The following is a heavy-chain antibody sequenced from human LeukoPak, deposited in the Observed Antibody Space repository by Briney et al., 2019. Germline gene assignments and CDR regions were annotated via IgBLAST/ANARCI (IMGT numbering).Heavy chain of an antibody. CDR2: ISGSGGST. CDR1: GFTFSNYG. J-gene: IGHJ4*02. D-gene: IGHD3-22*01. V-gene: IGHV3-23*01. Sequence: GGSLRLSCAASGFTFSNYGVNWVRQAPGKGLEWVSGISGSGGSTYSADSVKGRFIISRDNSKNMLYLQMNSLRAEDTAVYYCVRPFHYYDSSGGSYWGQGTLVTVSS. CDR3: VRPFHYYDSSGGSY.